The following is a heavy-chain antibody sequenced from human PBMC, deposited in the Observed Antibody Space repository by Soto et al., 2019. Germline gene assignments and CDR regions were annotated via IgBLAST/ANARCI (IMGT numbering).Heavy chain of an antibody. CDR1: GGSVSSGSFH. Sequence: SETLSLTCSVSGGSVSSGSFHWSWIRQPPGKGLQFIGSIFYNGTANYSPSLKNRVSISIDTPQSQSFLQLISVAAADTAVYYCAGIGGWYDIDFWGQGSLVTVSS. D-gene: IGHD6-19*01. V-gene: IGHV4-61*01. CDR2: IFYNGTA. CDR3: AGIGGWYDIDF. J-gene: IGHJ4*02.